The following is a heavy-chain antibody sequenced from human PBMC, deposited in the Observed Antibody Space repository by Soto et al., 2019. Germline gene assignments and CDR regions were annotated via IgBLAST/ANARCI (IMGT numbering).Heavy chain of an antibody. Sequence: EVQLVESGGGLKQPGGSLTLCCAASGFTFRSYSMNWVRQAPGKGLEWVSYISSSNRTINYADSVKGRFIISRDNAKNTLYLQMHSLTDEDTAVCYCAREGWPLLQTGMDVWGQGTTVTVSS. CDR1: GFTFRSYS. CDR2: ISSSNRTI. D-gene: IGHD2-15*01. J-gene: IGHJ6*02. V-gene: IGHV3-48*02. CDR3: AREGWPLLQTGMDV.